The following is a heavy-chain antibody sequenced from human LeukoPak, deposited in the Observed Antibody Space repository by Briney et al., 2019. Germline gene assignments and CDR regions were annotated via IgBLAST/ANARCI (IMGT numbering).Heavy chain of an antibody. J-gene: IGHJ6*03. CDR1: GGSISSSSYY. CDR3: AREGIRFPYYMDV. D-gene: IGHD3-3*01. V-gene: IGHV4-39*07. Sequence: PSETLSLTCTVSGGSISSSSYYWGWMRQPPGKGLEWIGSIYYSGSTYYNPSLKSRVTISVDTSKNQFSLKLSSVTAADTAVYYCAREGIRFPYYMDVWGKGTTVTVSS. CDR2: IYYSGST.